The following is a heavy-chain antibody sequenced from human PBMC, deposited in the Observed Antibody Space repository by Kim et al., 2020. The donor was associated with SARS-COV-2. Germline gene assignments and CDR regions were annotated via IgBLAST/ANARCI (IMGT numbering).Heavy chain of an antibody. D-gene: IGHD3-10*01. V-gene: IGHV4-31*03. J-gene: IGHJ4*02. CDR3: ARSMVRGVSDY. CDR2: IYYSGST. CDR1: GGSISSGGYY. Sequence: SETLSLTCTVSGGSISSGGYYWSWIRQHPGKGLEWIGYIYYSGSTYYNPSLKSRVTISVDTSKNQFSLKLSSVTAADTAVYYCARSMVRGVSDYWGQGTLVTVSS.